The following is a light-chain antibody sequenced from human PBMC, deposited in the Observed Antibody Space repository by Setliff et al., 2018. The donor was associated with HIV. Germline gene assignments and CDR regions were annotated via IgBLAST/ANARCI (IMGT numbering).Light chain of an antibody. Sequence: ALTQPPSVSGSPGQSVTISCTGTSSDIGSSNRVSWYQQPPGTAPRLMIYEVSSRPSGVPDRFSGSKSGNTASLTISGLQAEDEADYYCSSGTSTSTPYVFGTGTKVTV. J-gene: IGLJ1*01. CDR1: SSDIGSSNR. V-gene: IGLV2-18*02. CDR3: SSGTSTSTPYV. CDR2: EVS.